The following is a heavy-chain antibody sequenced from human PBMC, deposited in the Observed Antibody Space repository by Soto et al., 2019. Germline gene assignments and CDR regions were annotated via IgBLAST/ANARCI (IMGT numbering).Heavy chain of an antibody. J-gene: IGHJ4*02. Sequence: EVQLVESGGGLIQPGGSLRLSCAASGFTVSSNYMSWVRQAPGKGLEWVSVIYSGGSTYYADSVKGRFTISRDNSKNTLYLQMNSLRAEETAVYYCARSPLPHSSSWYALLYWGQGTLVTVSS. CDR2: IYSGGST. CDR1: GFTVSSNY. V-gene: IGHV3-53*01. CDR3: ARSPLPHSSSWYALLY. D-gene: IGHD6-13*01.